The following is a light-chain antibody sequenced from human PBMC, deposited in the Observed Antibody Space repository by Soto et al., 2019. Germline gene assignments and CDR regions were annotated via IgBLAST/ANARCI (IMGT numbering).Light chain of an antibody. Sequence: QSALTQPASVSGSPGQSITISCTGNSSDVGGYNYVSWYQQHPGKAPKLMIYDVSNRPSGVSNRFSGSKSDNTASLTISGLQAEDEADYYCSSYTSTNSLVVFGGGTKLTVL. CDR2: DVS. V-gene: IGLV2-14*03. J-gene: IGLJ2*01. CDR1: SSDVGGYNY. CDR3: SSYTSTNSLVV.